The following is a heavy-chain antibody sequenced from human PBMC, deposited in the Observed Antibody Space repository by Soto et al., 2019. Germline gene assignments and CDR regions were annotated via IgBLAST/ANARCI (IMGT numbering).Heavy chain of an antibody. CDR2: IYYSGST. D-gene: IGHD3-10*01. CDR3: ARARMVRGIIYYYGMDV. J-gene: IGHJ6*02. Sequence: QVQLQESGPGLVKSSQTLSLTCTVSCGSISSDGNYWSWIRQHPGKGLEWIGYIYYSGSTYYNPSLKSRVTISVDTSKNQFSLKLNSVTAADTAVYYCARARMVRGIIYYYGMDVWGQGTTVTVSS. V-gene: IGHV4-31*03. CDR1: CGSISSDGNY.